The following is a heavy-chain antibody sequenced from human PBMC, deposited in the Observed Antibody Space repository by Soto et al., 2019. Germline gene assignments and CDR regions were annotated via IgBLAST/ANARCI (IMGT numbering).Heavy chain of an antibody. J-gene: IGHJ6*03. D-gene: IGHD3-3*01. V-gene: IGHV1-8*01. CDR1: GYTFTSYD. Sequence: ASVKVSCKASGYTFTSYDINWVRQATGQGLEWMGWMNPNSGNTGYAQKFQGRVTMTRNTSISTAYMELSSLRPEDTAVYYCARSLYYDFWSGYYFRGGAHYYYMDVWGKGTTVTVSS. CDR2: MNPNSGNT. CDR3: ARSLYYDFWSGYYFRGGAHYYYMDV.